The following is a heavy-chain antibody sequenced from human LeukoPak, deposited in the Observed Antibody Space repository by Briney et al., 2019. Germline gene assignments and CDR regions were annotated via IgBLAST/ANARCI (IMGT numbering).Heavy chain of an antibody. J-gene: IGHJ4*02. D-gene: IGHD5-24*01. V-gene: IGHV3-48*03. CDR3: ARAGGWLQFYDY. CDR2: ISSSGSTI. Sequence: GGSLRLSCAASGFTFSSYEMNWVRQAPGKGLEWVSYISSSGSTIYYADSVKGRFTISRDNAKNSLYLQMNSLRAEDTAVYYCARAGGWLQFYDYWGQGTLVTVSS. CDR1: GFTFSSYE.